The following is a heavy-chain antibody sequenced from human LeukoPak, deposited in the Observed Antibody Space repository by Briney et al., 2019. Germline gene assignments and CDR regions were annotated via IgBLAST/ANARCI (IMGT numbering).Heavy chain of an antibody. D-gene: IGHD3-10*01. CDR3: VAYGSGSLGY. Sequence: PSETLSLTCAVYGESFSAYYWSWIRQPPGKGLEWIGEINHSGRTIYNPSLTSRVTISVDTSKNQFSLKLSSVTAADTAVYYCVAYGSGSLGYWGQGTLVTVSS. CDR1: GESFSAYY. J-gene: IGHJ4*02. CDR2: INHSGRT. V-gene: IGHV4-34*01.